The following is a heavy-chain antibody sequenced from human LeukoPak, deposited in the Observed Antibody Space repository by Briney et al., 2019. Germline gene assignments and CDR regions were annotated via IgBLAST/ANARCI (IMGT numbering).Heavy chain of an antibody. Sequence: SETLSLTCAVYGGSFSGYYWSWIRQPPGKGLEWIGEINHSGSTNYNPSLKSRVTISVDTSKNQFSLKLSSVTAADTAVYCCARGLDYDSSGYIDYWGQGTLVTVSS. D-gene: IGHD3-22*01. V-gene: IGHV4-34*01. J-gene: IGHJ4*02. CDR3: ARGLDYDSSGYIDY. CDR1: GGSFSGYY. CDR2: INHSGST.